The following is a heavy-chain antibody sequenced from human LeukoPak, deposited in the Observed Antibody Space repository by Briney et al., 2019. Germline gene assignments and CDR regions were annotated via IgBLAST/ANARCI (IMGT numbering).Heavy chain of an antibody. CDR3: AKDDDCSSTSCYIWAEYFQH. J-gene: IGHJ1*01. CDR2: ISGSGGST. V-gene: IGHV3-23*01. CDR1: GFTFSSYS. Sequence: GGSLRLSCAASGFTFSSYSMNWVRQAPGKGLEWVSAISGSGGSTYYADSVKGRFTISRDNSKNTLYLQMNSLRAEDTAVYYCAKDDDCSSTSCYIWAEYFQHWGQGTLVTVSS. D-gene: IGHD2-2*02.